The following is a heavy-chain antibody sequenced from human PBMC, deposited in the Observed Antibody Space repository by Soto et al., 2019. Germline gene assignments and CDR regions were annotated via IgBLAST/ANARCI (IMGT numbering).Heavy chain of an antibody. CDR3: AHKYDFWSGYYPYYYGMDV. CDR2: IYWDDDK. J-gene: IGHJ6*02. CDR1: GFSLSTSGVG. V-gene: IGHV2-5*02. Sequence: ESGPTLVNPTQTLTLTCTFSGFSLSTSGVGVGWIRQPPGKALEWLALIYWDDDKRYSPSLKSRLTITKDTSKNQVVLTMTNMDPVDTATYYCAHKYDFWSGYYPYYYGMDVWGQGTTVTVS. D-gene: IGHD3-3*01.